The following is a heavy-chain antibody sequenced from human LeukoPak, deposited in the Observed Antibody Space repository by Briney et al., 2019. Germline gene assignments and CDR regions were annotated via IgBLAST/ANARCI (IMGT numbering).Heavy chain of an antibody. J-gene: IGHJ5*02. D-gene: IGHD6-13*01. CDR2: IYISGST. V-gene: IGHV4-4*07. CDR1: GASIRSYY. Sequence: SETLSLTCTVSGASIRSYYWSWIRQPAGKGLEWIGRIYISGSTNYNPSLKSRVTMSVGTSKNQFSLKLSSVTAADTAVYYCARVEAAAEFDPWGQGTLVTVSS. CDR3: ARVEAAAEFDP.